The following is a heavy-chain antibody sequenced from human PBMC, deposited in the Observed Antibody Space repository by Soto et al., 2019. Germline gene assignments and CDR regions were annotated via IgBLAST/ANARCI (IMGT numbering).Heavy chain of an antibody. CDR3: ARNFDIAATGTAFDS. V-gene: IGHV4-4*07. J-gene: IGHJ4*02. CDR2: IYSSGTT. Sequence: PSETLSLTCSVSGGSLSGRYWSWIRLPAGRRLQWVGRIYSSGTTNYNPSLKSRVRMSVDTDRNSFSLRLDSVTAADTAVYYCARNFDIAATGTAFDSWGRGVLVTVSS. D-gene: IGHD6-13*01. CDR1: GGSLSGRY.